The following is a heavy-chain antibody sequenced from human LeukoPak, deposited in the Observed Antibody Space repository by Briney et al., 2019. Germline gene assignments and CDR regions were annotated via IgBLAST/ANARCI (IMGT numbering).Heavy chain of an antibody. J-gene: IGHJ4*02. CDR2: ISYDGSNK. Sequence: GGSLRLSCAASGFTFSSYAMHWVRQAPGKGLEWVAVISYDGSNKYYADSVKGRFTISRDNSKNTLYLQMNSLRAEDTAVYYCARGTGTTDYRGQGTLVTVSS. V-gene: IGHV3-30*04. CDR3: ARGTGTTDY. CDR1: GFTFSSYA. D-gene: IGHD1-1*01.